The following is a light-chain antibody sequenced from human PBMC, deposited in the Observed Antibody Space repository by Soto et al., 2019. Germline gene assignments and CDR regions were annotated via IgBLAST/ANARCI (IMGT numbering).Light chain of an antibody. CDR1: QSIRYY. J-gene: IGKJ1*01. CDR2: GAS. Sequence: DIQLTQSPPTLSASVGDRVTITCRASQSIRYYLAWYQQMPGKAPKLLIYGASSLQSGVPSRFSGSGSGTEFTLSISSLQPDDFATYFCQHHNSYSQTFAQVTKVGIK. V-gene: IGKV1-5*01. CDR3: QHHNSYSQT.